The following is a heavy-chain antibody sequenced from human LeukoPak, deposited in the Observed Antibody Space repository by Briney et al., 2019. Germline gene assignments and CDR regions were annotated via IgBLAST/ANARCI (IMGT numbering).Heavy chain of an antibody. D-gene: IGHD3-10*01. CDR2: FYYSGST. CDR3: ARGRPEAPGGRGYYYYYYMDV. Sequence: SETLSLTCSVSGGSMSPYYWNWIRQPPGKGLEWIGSFYYSGSTYYNPSLLSRVTISVGTSKNQFSLKLTSVTAADTAVYYCARGRPEAPGGRGYYYYYYMDVWGKGTTVTVSS. J-gene: IGHJ6*03. CDR1: GGSMSPYY. V-gene: IGHV4-39*07.